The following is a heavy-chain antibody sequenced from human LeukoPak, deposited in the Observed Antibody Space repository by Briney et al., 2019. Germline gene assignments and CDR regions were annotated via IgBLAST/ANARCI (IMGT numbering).Heavy chain of an antibody. CDR3: ARGYSYGSTHNDY. Sequence: SETLSLTCTVSGGSISSSSYYWGWLRQPPGRGLEWIGSIYYSGSTYYNPSRKSRVTISVDTSKNQFSLKLSSVSAADTAVYYCARGYSYGSTHNDYWGQGTLVTVSS. CDR1: GGSISSSSYY. J-gene: IGHJ4*02. V-gene: IGHV4-39*01. D-gene: IGHD5-18*01. CDR2: IYYSGST.